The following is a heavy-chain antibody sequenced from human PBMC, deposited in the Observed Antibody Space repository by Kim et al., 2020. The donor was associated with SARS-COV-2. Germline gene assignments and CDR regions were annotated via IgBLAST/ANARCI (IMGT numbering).Heavy chain of an antibody. V-gene: IGHV4-59*01. Sequence: SETLSLTCTVSGGSISSYYWSWIRQPPGKGLEWIGYIYYSGSTNYNPSLKSRVTISVDTSKNQFSLKLSSVTAADTAVYYCARGVPSPYDPSWAPLPGYYYYYGMDVWGQGTTVTVSS. CDR2: IYYSGST. D-gene: IGHD3-3*01. CDR1: GGSISSYY. CDR3: ARGVPSPYDPSWAPLPGYYYYYGMDV. J-gene: IGHJ6*02.